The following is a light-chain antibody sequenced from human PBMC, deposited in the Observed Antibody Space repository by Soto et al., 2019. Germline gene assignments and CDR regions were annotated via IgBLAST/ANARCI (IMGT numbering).Light chain of an antibody. CDR2: GAS. J-gene: IGKJ4*01. V-gene: IGKV3-20*01. CDR1: QSVSSSY. CDR3: QQYGSSPLT. Sequence: EIVLTQSPGTLSLSPGERATLSCRASQSVSSSYLAWYQQKPGQAPRLLIFGASNRANVIPDRFSGSGSGTDFTLTISRLEPEDFAVFYCQQYGSSPLTFGGGTKVEIK.